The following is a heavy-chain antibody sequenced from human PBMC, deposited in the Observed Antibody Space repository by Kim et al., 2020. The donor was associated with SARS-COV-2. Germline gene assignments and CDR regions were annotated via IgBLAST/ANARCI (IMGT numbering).Heavy chain of an antibody. Sequence: GGSLRLSCAASGFTFSGSTMHWVRQASGKGLEWVGRFRSKANNYATAYAASVKNRFTISRDDSKSTAYLQMNSLKTEDTAVYYCTRVNPTAGGWYHAFDIWGQGTKVTVSS. V-gene: IGHV3-73*01. D-gene: IGHD6-19*01. CDR3: TRVNPTAGGWYHAFDI. J-gene: IGHJ3*02. CDR2: FRSKANNYAT. CDR1: GFTFSGST.